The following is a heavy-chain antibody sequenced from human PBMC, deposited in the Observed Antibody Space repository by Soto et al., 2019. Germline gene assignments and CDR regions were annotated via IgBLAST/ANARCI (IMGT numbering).Heavy chain of an antibody. V-gene: IGHV3-53*01. J-gene: IGHJ4*02. CDR1: GFTVSRYY. CDR2: IDSRGPR. CDR3: TRAFGGSSDD. D-gene: IGHD3-3*01. Sequence: GGSVRLSRAASGFTVSRYYMHCLRLVPEKGLEWVSVIDSRGPRVYADSVRGRFTISRDISKNTLYLQRNSLRVEDTAVYYCTRAFGGSSDDWGQGTRVNVSS.